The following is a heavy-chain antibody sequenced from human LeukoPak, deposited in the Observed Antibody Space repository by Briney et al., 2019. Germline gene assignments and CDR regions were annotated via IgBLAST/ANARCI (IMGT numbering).Heavy chain of an antibody. CDR3: AKAGPGFGFDH. CDR1: GFTFSSYA. CDR2: ISSSGSTI. Sequence: GGSLTLSCAASGFTFSSYAMSWVRQAPGKGLEWVSYISSSGSTIYYADSVKGRFTISRDNAKNSLYLQMNSLRAEDTAVYYCAKAGPGFGFDHWGQGTLVTVSS. D-gene: IGHD3-10*01. V-gene: IGHV3-48*03. J-gene: IGHJ4*02.